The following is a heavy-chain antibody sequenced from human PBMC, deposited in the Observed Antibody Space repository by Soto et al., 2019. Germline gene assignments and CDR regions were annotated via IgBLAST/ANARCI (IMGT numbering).Heavy chain of an antibody. V-gene: IGHV5-10-1*01. J-gene: IGHJ5*02. CDR3: ARHSVIAAAGPEGWWFDP. CDR1: GYSFTSYW. CDR2: IDPSDSYT. D-gene: IGHD6-13*01. Sequence: SLKISCKGSGYSFTSYWISWVRQMPGKGLEWMGRIDPSDSYTNYSPSFQGHVTISADKSISTAYLQWSSLKASDTAMYYCARHSVIAAAGPEGWWFDPWGQGTLVTVSS.